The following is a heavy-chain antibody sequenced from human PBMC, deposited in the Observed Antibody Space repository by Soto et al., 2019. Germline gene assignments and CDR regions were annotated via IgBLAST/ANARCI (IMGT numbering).Heavy chain of an antibody. CDR1: GGTFGSDA. CDR2: IIPIFGTT. Sequence: QVHLMQSGAEVKKPGSSVKVSCKASGGTFGSDAITWVRQAPGQGLEWVGRIIPIFGTTNYAQNLQCRVTISSDKSRLTSYMELHSLTSDDTALYYCARDRTDSGYYTNWLDPWGQGNQVTVSS. J-gene: IGHJ5*02. V-gene: IGHV1-69*06. D-gene: IGHD3-22*01. CDR3: ARDRTDSGYYTNWLDP.